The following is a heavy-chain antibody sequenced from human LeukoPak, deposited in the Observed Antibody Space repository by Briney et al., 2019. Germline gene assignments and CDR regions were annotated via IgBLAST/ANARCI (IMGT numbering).Heavy chain of an antibody. CDR1: GFTFDDYP. J-gene: IGHJ4*02. CDR2: ISWNSGSI. Sequence: PGRSLRLSCAASGFTFDDYPMHWVRQAPGKGLEWVSGISWNSGSIGYADSVKGRFTISRDNAKNSLYLQMNSLRAEDTALYYCAKDPGPHCSSSYFDYWGQGTLVTVSS. D-gene: IGHD6-6*01. CDR3: AKDPGPHCSSSYFDY. V-gene: IGHV3-9*01.